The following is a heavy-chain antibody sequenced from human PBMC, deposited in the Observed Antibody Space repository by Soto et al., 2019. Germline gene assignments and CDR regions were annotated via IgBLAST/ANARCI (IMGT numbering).Heavy chain of an antibody. D-gene: IGHD1-1*01. CDR3: ARGNDWKSSTFDI. Sequence: QVQLQESGPGLVKPSETLSLTCTVAGGSLTDHYWNWFRQSPGRGLQWIGYVYYSWATSYNPSLTCRVTMTVDTSKNQFSLKLRSVTAADMVVYFCARGNDWKSSTFDIWGQGTMVSVSS. V-gene: IGHV4-59*11. J-gene: IGHJ3*02. CDR2: VYYSWAT. CDR1: GGSLTDHY.